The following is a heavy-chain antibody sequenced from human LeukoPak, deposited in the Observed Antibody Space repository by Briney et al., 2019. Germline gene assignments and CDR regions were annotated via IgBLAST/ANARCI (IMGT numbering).Heavy chain of an antibody. V-gene: IGHV1-8*01. CDR1: GYTFTSYD. CDR2: MNPNSGNT. Sequence: ASVKVSCKASGYTFTSYDINWVRQATGQGLEWMGWMNPNSGNTGYAQKFQGRVTMTRNTSISTAYMELSSLRSEDTAVYYCARDLYDYVWGSYRPLRAFDIWGQGTMVTASS. J-gene: IGHJ3*02. D-gene: IGHD3-16*02. CDR3: ARDLYDYVWGSYRPLRAFDI.